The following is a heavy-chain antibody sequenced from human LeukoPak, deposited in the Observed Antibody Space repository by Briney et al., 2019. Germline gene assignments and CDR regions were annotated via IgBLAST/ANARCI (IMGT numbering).Heavy chain of an antibody. D-gene: IGHD3-9*01. Sequence: ASVKVTCKASGYTFSGYYIHWVRQAPGQGLEWMGWINPNTGGTNFAQNFQGRVTMTTVTSISTAYMELSRLRSDDTAVYYCARVVDILTGHDTALDYWGQGTLVTVSS. CDR2: INPNTGGT. J-gene: IGHJ4*02. CDR1: GYTFSGYY. CDR3: ARVVDILTGHDTALDY. V-gene: IGHV1-2*02.